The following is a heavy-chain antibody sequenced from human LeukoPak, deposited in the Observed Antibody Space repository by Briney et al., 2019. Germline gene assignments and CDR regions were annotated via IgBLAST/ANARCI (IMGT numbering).Heavy chain of an antibody. CDR3: ARDLRNYYGMDV. CDR2: ISSSGSAK. V-gene: IGHV3-48*02. Sequence: PGGSLRLSCAVSGFTFRNAGMNWVRQAPGKGLEWVSYISSSGSAKYYADSVEGRFTISRDNAKNSLYLQMNSLRDEDTAVYYCARDLRNYYGMDVWGQGTTVTVS. CDR1: GFTFRNAG. D-gene: IGHD1-14*01. J-gene: IGHJ6*02.